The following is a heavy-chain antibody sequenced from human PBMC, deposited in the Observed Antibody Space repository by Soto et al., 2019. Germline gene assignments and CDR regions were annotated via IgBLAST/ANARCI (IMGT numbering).Heavy chain of an antibody. CDR3: ARGVVTGNGEWDWFAP. J-gene: IGHJ5*02. Sequence: EEKWLESGGGLVQPGGSLRLSCVASGFSVDDYALNWVRQAPGKGLEWVASFDGRAYYADSVKGRFTISRDRSKNTLDVQLSSLMAEDTAKYFCARGVVTGNGEWDWFAPWGQVTQVTV. CDR1: GFSVDDYA. CDR2: FDGRA. D-gene: IGHD2-15*01. V-gene: IGHV3-23*01.